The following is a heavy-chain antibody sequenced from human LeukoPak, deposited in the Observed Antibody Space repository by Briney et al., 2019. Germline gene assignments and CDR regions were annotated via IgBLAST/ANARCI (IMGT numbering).Heavy chain of an antibody. CDR1: GFTFSSYS. CDR2: ISSSSSYI. CDR3: ARLTLLRINCYDSSGYSLGFDY. D-gene: IGHD3-22*01. V-gene: IGHV3-21*01. Sequence: KSGGSLRLSCAASGFTFSSYSMNWVRQAPGKGLEWVSSISSSSSYIYYADSVKGRFTISRDNAKNSLYLQMNSLRAEDTAVYYCARLTLLRINCYDSSGYSLGFDYWGQGTLVTVSS. J-gene: IGHJ4*02.